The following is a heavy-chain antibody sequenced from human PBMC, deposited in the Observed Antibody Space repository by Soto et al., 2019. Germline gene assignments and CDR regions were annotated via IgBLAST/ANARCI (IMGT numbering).Heavy chain of an antibody. D-gene: IGHD2-15*01. J-gene: IGHJ6*02. V-gene: IGHV1-69*01. CDR2: VIPIFCTP. CDR1: GGTFSTYA. Sequence: QVQLVQSGAEVKKPGSSVKVSCKAPGGTFSTYAISWVRQAPGQGLEWMGGVIPIFCTPKYAQKFQGRVTITADESTSTGYMELRSLRSEDTAVYYRARTQGGSSSLDIYYYYYYGMDVWGQGTTVTVSS. CDR3: ARTQGGSSSLDIYYYYYYGMDV.